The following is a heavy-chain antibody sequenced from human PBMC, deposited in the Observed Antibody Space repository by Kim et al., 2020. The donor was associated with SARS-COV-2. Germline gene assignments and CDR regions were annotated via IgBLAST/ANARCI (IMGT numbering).Heavy chain of an antibody. CDR1: GGTFSSYA. CDR2: IIPILSIS. D-gene: IGHD6-19*01. CDR3: ARENYSSGWDGADTYYYYGMDV. Sequence: SVKVSCKASGGTFSSYAISWVRQAPGQGLEWMGRIIPILSISNYAQKSQGRVTITADKSTSTAYMELSSLRSEDTAVYYCARENYSSGWDGADTYYYYGMDVWGQGTTVTVSS. J-gene: IGHJ6*02. V-gene: IGHV1-69*04.